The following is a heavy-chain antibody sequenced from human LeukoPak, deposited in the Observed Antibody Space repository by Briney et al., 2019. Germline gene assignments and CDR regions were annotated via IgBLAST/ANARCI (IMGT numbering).Heavy chain of an antibody. CDR3: ARDTNRMSSSWIYYYYYGMDV. V-gene: IGHV4-59*12. Sequence: SETLSLTCTVSGGSISDYYWSWIRQPPGKGLEWIGYIYYSGSTNYNPSLKSRVTISVDTSKNQFSLKLSSVTAADTAVYYCARDTNRMSSSWIYYYYYGMDVWGQGTTVTVSS. CDR1: GGSISDYY. CDR2: IYYSGST. J-gene: IGHJ6*02. D-gene: IGHD6-13*01.